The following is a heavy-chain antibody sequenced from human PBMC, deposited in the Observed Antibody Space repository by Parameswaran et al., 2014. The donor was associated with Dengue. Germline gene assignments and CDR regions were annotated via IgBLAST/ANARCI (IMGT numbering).Heavy chain of an antibody. D-gene: IGHD3-10*01. Sequence: WVRQAPGQGLEWMGMISPPTGDTTYAQSFQGRLTMTTVTSTSTVYMELRSLRSEDTAVYYCGRVRGEEYYGSGSYWGGPTYSGMDVWGRGTTVTVSS. J-gene: IGHJ6*02. CDR3: GRVRGEEYYGSGSYWGGPTYSGMDV. V-gene: IGHV1-46*01. CDR2: ISPPTGDT.